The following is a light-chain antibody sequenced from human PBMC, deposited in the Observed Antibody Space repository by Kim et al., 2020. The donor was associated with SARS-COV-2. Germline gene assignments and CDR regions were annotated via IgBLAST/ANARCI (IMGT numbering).Light chain of an antibody. CDR1: ISGIGSYNH. CDR2: EVS. Sequence: GQSVTISCTGTISGIGSYNHVSWYQQPPGTAPKLLIYEVSSRPSGVPDRFSGSKSGNTASLSISGLQAEDEADYYCSSYAWRSTLVFGGGTQLTVL. CDR3: SSYAWRSTLV. J-gene: IGLJ2*01. V-gene: IGLV2-18*02.